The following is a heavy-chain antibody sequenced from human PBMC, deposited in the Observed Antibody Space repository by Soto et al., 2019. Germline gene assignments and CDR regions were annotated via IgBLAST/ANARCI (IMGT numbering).Heavy chain of an antibody. CDR1: GFTFSSYE. D-gene: IGHD3-9*01. Sequence: EVQLVESGGGLVQPGGSLRLSCAASGFTFSSYEMNWVRQAPGKGLEWVSYISSSGSTIYYADSVKGRFTISRDNAKNTLYLQMNSLRAENTAFYYCARESPHYYEILTVYFYARDGWGQGATVTASS. CDR2: ISSSGSTI. J-gene: IGHJ6*02. CDR3: ARESPHYYEILTVYFYARDG. V-gene: IGHV3-48*03.